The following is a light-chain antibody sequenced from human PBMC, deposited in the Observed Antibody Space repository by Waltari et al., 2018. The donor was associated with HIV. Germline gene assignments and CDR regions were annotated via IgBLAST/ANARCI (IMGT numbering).Light chain of an antibody. J-gene: IGLJ2*01. CDR3: SSHAGSKVV. Sequence: QSALTQPPSASGSPGQSVTLSCTGTSSDVGGYNYVSWHQQHPGKAPKLLIYDVIKRPSGVPDRFSGSKSGNTASLTVSGLQPEDEADYYCSSHAGSKVVFGGGTK. CDR2: DVI. V-gene: IGLV2-8*01. CDR1: SSDVGGYNY.